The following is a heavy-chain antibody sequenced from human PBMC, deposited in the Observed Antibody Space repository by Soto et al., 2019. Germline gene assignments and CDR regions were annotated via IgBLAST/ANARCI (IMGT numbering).Heavy chain of an antibody. J-gene: IGHJ6*02. V-gene: IGHV3-23*01. D-gene: IGHD3-22*01. CDR2: IRGSGGST. Sequence: LSLSCAPSGFTFSSSAMSWLRQAPGKGLEWVSGIRGSGGSTYYADSVKDRFTISRDNSKNTLYLQMNSLRAEDTAVYYCAKDRVQRYYFDSSVYGVDVWGQGTTVTVSS. CDR3: AKDRVQRYYFDSSVYGVDV. CDR1: GFTFSSSA.